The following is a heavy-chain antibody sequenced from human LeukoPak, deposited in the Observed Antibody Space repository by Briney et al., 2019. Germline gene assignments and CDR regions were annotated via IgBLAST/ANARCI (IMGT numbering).Heavy chain of an antibody. CDR1: GFTFSSYE. CDR2: ISSSGSTI. D-gene: IGHD3-10*02. CDR3: AELGITMIGGV. Sequence: GGSLGLSCAASGFTFSSYEMNWVRQAPGKGLEWVSYISSSGSTIYYAGSVKGRFTISRDNAKNSLYLQMNSLRAEDTAVYYCAELGITMIGGVWGKGTTVTISS. V-gene: IGHV3-48*03. J-gene: IGHJ6*04.